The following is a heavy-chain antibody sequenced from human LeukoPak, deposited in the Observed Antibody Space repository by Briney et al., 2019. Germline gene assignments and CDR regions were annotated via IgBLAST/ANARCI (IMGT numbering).Heavy chain of an antibody. CDR1: GDSVSSNSAA. D-gene: IGHD6-13*01. CDR3: ARGPAAAGSYYFDY. Sequence: SQTLSLTCAISGDSVSSNSAAWIWIRQSPSRGLEWRGRTYYSSKWYNDYAVSVKSRITINPDTSKNQFSLKLNSVTPEDTAVYYCARGPAAAGSYYFDYWGQGTLVTVSS. V-gene: IGHV6-1*01. CDR2: TYYSSKWYN. J-gene: IGHJ4*02.